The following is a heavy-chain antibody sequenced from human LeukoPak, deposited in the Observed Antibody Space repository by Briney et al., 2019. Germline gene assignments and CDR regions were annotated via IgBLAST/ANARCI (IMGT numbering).Heavy chain of an antibody. Sequence: GGSLRLSCAASGFTVSSYSMNWVRQAPGKGLEWVSYISSSSSTIYYADSVKGRFTISRDNARNSVYLQMNSLGAEDTAVYYCARRGTSSSWAHFDYWGQGTLVTVSS. CDR3: ARRGTSSSWAHFDY. CDR2: ISSSSSTI. J-gene: IGHJ4*02. D-gene: IGHD6-13*01. V-gene: IGHV3-48*04. CDR1: GFTVSSYS.